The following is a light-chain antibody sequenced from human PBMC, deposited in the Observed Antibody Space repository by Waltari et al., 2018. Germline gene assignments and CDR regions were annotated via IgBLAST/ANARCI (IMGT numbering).Light chain of an antibody. CDR2: WAS. J-gene: IGKJ4*01. Sequence: DIVMTQSPDSLAVSLCERATINCKASPSILSSSNNKNALAWYQQKPGHPPKLLIYWASTRTSGVPDRFSGRGSETDFTLTISRLQADDVAVYYCQQYYSPPLTFGGGTKVEIK. CDR3: QQYYSPPLT. CDR1: PSILSSSNNKNA. V-gene: IGKV4-1*01.